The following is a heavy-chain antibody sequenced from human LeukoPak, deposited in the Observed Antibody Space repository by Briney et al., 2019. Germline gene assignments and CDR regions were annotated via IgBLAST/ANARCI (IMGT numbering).Heavy chain of an antibody. D-gene: IGHD2-15*01. CDR1: GFTFSSYS. Sequence: GGSLRLSCAASGFTFSSYSMNWVRQAPGKGLEWVSYISSSSSTIYYADSVKGRFTISRDNAKNSLYLQMNSLRDEDTAVYYCARDRWPCSSGSCYPTEPVDYWGQGTLVTVSS. CDR2: ISSSSSTI. V-gene: IGHV3-48*02. CDR3: ARDRWPCSSGSCYPTEPVDY. J-gene: IGHJ4*02.